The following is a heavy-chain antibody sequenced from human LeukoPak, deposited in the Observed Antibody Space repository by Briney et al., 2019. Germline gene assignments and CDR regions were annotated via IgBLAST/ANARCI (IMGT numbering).Heavy chain of an antibody. CDR3: AVGATPGVLDY. CDR1: GFTFSNYV. V-gene: IGHV3-23*01. J-gene: IGHJ4*02. Sequence: GGSLRLSCAASGFTFSNYVMSWVRQAPGKGLEWVSSITGSGSNTYDADLVKGRFTISRDNSKNTLYLQMNSLRAGGTAVYYCAVGATPGVLDYWGQGTLVTVSS. CDR2: ITGSGSNT. D-gene: IGHD1-26*01.